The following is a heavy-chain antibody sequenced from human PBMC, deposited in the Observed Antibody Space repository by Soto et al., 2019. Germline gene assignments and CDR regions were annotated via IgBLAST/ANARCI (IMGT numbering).Heavy chain of an antibody. J-gene: IGHJ4*02. D-gene: IGHD5-18*01. Sequence: SETLSLTCTVSGGSISSYYWSWIWQPPGKGLEWIGYIYYSGSTNYNPSLKSRVTISVDRSKNQFSLKVSSVTAADTAVYYCARGSNYGYVYWGQGPLVTVSS. V-gene: IGHV4-59*12. CDR2: IYYSGST. CDR1: GGSISSYY. CDR3: ARGSNYGYVY.